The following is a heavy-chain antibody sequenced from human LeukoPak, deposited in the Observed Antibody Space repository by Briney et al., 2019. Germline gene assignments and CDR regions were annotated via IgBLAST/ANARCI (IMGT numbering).Heavy chain of an antibody. CDR1: GFTFSSYG. D-gene: IGHD2-2*01. CDR3: AKDRGYCSSTSREYYYYYGMDV. V-gene: IGHV3-30*18. Sequence: GGSLRLSCAASGFTFSSYGMHWVRQAPGKGLEWVAVISYDGSNKYYADSVKGRFTISRDNSKNTLYLQMNSLRAEDTAVYYCAKDRGYCSSTSREYYYYYGMDVWGQGTTVTVSS. CDR2: ISYDGSNK. J-gene: IGHJ6*02.